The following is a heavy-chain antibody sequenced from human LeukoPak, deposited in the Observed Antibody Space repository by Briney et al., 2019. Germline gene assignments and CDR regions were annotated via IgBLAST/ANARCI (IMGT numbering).Heavy chain of an antibody. CDR1: GDSITSSTYY. D-gene: IGHD6-19*01. CDR3: ARQFPIAVAGTPPGGFDP. V-gene: IGHV4-39*01. Sequence: SETLSLTCTVSGDSITSSTYYWGWIRQPPGKGLEWIGSIFYSGSTYYNPPLKSRVTISVDTSKNQFSLKLSSVTAADTAVYYCARQFPIAVAGTPPGGFDPWGQGTLVTVSS. CDR2: IFYSGST. J-gene: IGHJ5*02.